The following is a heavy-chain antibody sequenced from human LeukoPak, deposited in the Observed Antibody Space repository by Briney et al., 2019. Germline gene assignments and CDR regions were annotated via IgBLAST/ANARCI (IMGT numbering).Heavy chain of an antibody. V-gene: IGHV1-2*02. CDR3: ARRARGYSYGGFGY. Sequence: GASVKVSCKASGYTFTGYYMHWVRRAPGQGLEWMGWINPNSGGTNYAQKFQGRVTMTRDTSISTAYMELSRLRSDDTAVYYCARRARGYSYGGFGYWGQGTLVTVSS. CDR1: GYTFTGYY. D-gene: IGHD5-18*01. J-gene: IGHJ4*02. CDR2: INPNSGGT.